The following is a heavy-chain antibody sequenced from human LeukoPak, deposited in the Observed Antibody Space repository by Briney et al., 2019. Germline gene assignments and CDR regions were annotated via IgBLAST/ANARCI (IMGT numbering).Heavy chain of an antibody. CDR3: AKSLDRYTVAVDAFDI. CDR1: GLTFDDYA. V-gene: IGHV3-9*01. CDR2: ISWNSGSI. Sequence: GGSLRLSCAATGLTFDDYAMHWVRQAPGKGLEWVSGISWNSGSIGYADSVKGRFTISRDNAKNSLYLQMNSLRAEDTALYYCAKSLDRYTVAVDAFDIWGQGTMVTVSS. D-gene: IGHD4-23*01. J-gene: IGHJ3*02.